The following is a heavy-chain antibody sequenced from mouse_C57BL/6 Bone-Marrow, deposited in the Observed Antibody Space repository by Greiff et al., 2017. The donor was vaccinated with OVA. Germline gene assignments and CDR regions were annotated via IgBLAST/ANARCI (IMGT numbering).Heavy chain of an antibody. V-gene: IGHV1-4*01. J-gene: IGHJ2*01. CDR2: INPSSGYT. CDR3: ARLIYVTGTSDYFDY. D-gene: IGHD4-1*01. Sequence: VKLQESGAELARPGASVKMSCKASGYTFTSYTMHWVKQRPGQGLEWIGYINPSSGYTKYNQKFKDKATLTADKSSSTAYMQLSSLTSEDSAVYYCARLIYVTGTSDYFDYWGQGTTLTVSS. CDR1: GYTFTSYT.